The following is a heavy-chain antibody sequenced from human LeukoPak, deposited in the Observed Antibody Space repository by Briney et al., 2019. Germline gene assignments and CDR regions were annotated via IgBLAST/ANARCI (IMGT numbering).Heavy chain of an antibody. D-gene: IGHD6-13*01. J-gene: IGHJ4*02. CDR2: INSDGSST. Sequence: PGGSLRLSCAASGFTFSSYWMHWVRQAPGKGLVWVSRINSDGSSTSYADSVKGRFTISRDNAKNTLYLQMNSLRAEDTAVYYCASSSRYMDLFDYWGQGTLVTVSS. CDR3: ASSSRYMDLFDY. V-gene: IGHV3-74*01. CDR1: GFTFSSYW.